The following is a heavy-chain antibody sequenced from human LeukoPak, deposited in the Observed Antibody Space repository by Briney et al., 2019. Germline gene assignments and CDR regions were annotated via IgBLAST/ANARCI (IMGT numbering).Heavy chain of an antibody. CDR3: ARVRRYCSGGSCYSAYYFDY. CDR2: INPNSGGT. J-gene: IGHJ4*02. V-gene: IGHV1-2*02. D-gene: IGHD2-15*01. CDR1: GYTFTGYY. Sequence: EASVTVSCKASGYTFTGYYMHWVRQAPGQGLEWMGWINPNSGGTNYAQKFQGRVSMTRDTSISTAYMELSRLRSDDTAVYYCARVRRYCSGGSCYSAYYFDYWGQGTLVTVPS.